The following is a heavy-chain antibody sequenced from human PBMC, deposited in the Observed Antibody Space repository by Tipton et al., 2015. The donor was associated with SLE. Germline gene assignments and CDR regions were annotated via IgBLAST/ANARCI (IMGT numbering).Heavy chain of an antibody. CDR1: GFTFSSYA. CDR2: IRYDGSNK. CDR3: AKVDMIVVVIDY. Sequence: SLRLSCAASGFTFSSYAMHWVRQAPGKGLEWVAFIRYDGSNKYYADSVKGRFTISRDNSKNTLYLQMNSLRAEDTAVCYCAKVDMIVVVIDYWGQGTLVTVSS. J-gene: IGHJ4*02. V-gene: IGHV3-30*02. D-gene: IGHD3-22*01.